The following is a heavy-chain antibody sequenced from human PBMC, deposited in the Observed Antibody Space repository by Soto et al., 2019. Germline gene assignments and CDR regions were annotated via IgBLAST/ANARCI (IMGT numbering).Heavy chain of an antibody. CDR3: ARPPGSYYFDY. Sequence: GGSLRLSCAASGFTFSSYAMHWVRQAPGKGLEWVAVISYDGSNKYYADSVKGRFTISRDYSKNTLYLQMNSLRAEDTAVYYCARPPGSYYFDYWGQGTLVTVSS. V-gene: IGHV3-30-3*01. CDR1: GFTFSSYA. CDR2: ISYDGSNK. J-gene: IGHJ4*02. D-gene: IGHD6-6*01.